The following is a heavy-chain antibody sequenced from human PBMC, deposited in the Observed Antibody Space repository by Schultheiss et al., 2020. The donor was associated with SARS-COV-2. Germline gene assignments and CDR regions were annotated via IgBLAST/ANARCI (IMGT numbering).Heavy chain of an antibody. Sequence: GGSLRLSCAASGFTFSSYSMNWVRQAPGKGLEWVSYISSSGSTIYYADSVKGRFTISRDNAKNSLYLQMNSLRAEDTAVYYCARDAHSSSWYWDRAYLDAFDIWGQGTMVTVSS. CDR3: ARDAHSSSWYWDRAYLDAFDI. V-gene: IGHV3-48*04. CDR1: GFTFSSYS. J-gene: IGHJ3*02. CDR2: ISSSGSTI. D-gene: IGHD6-13*01.